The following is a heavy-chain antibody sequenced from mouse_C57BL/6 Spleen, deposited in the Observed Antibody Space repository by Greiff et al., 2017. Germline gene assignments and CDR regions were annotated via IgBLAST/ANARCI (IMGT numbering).Heavy chain of an antibody. CDR2: IDPEDGET. CDR1: GFNIKDYY. Sequence: EVKLVESGAELVKPGASVKLSCTASGFNIKDYYMHWVKQRTEQGLEWIGRIDPEDGETKYAPKFQGKATITADTSSNTAYLQLSSLTSEDTAVYYCASSPSMVPFAWWGQGTLVTVSA. D-gene: IGHD1-1*02. V-gene: IGHV14-2*01. J-gene: IGHJ3*01. CDR3: ASSPSMVPFAW.